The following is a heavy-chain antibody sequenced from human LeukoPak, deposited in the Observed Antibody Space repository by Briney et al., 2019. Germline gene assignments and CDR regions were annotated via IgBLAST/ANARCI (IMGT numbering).Heavy chain of an antibody. V-gene: IGHV3-23*01. CDR2: ISGSGGST. CDR3: AKRGWELLAVDDAFDI. J-gene: IGHJ3*02. Sequence: GGSLRLSCAASGFTFSSYAMSWVRQAPGKGLEWVSAISGSGGSTYYADSVKGRFTISRDNSKNTLYLQMNSLRAEDTAVYYCAKRGWELLAVDDAFDIWGQGTMVTVSS. D-gene: IGHD1-26*01. CDR1: GFTFSSYA.